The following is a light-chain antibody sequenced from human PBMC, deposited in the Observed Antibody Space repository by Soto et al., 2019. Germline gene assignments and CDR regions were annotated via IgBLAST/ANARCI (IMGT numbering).Light chain of an antibody. CDR2: GAS. V-gene: IGKV3-15*01. J-gene: IGKJ1*01. CDR3: QQYNEWSRT. Sequence: EIVMTQSPATLSLSPGERATLSCRASQSVSSYLAWYQQKPGQAPRLLIYGASARATGVPARFSGSGSGTDFTLTISSLQSEDFAVYYCQQYNEWSRTFGQGTKVDIK. CDR1: QSVSSY.